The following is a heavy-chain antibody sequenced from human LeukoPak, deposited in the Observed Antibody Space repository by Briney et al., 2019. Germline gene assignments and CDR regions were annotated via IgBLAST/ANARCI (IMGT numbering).Heavy chain of an antibody. CDR1: GFTFSSYG. Sequence: GGSLRLSCAASGFTFSSYGMHWVRQAPGKGLEWVAFIRYDGSNKYYADSVKGRFTISRDNSKDTLYLQMNSLRAEDTAVYYCAKDRDPYYYYYYYMDVWGKGTTVTISS. J-gene: IGHJ6*03. CDR2: IRYDGSNK. V-gene: IGHV3-30*02. CDR3: AKDRDPYYYYYYYMDV.